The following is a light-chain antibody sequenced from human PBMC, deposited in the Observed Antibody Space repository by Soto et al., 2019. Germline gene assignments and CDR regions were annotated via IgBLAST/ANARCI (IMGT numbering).Light chain of an antibody. CDR3: QQRHSYPIT. Sequence: DIQLTQSPSFLSASVGDRVTITCRASQGINNYLAWYQQKPGKAPKLLIHSSFTLQRGVPSRFSGSGSGTEFTLTIGCLQPEDFATYYCQQRHSYPITFGQGTRLEIK. CDR1: QGINNY. CDR2: SSF. V-gene: IGKV1-9*01. J-gene: IGKJ5*01.